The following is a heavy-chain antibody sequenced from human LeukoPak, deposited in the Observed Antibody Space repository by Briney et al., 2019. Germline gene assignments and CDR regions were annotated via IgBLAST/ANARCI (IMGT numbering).Heavy chain of an antibody. CDR2: ISHDGSNK. J-gene: IGHJ6*02. CDR1: GFTFSSYA. V-gene: IGHV3-30-3*01. D-gene: IGHD2-21*02. Sequence: GRSLRLSCAASGFTFSSYAMHWVRQAPGKGLEWVAVISHDGSNKYYADSVKGRFTISRDNSKNTLYLQMNSLRAEDTAVYYCARPLAYCGGDCFGDYYYYGMDVWGQGTTVTVSS. CDR3: ARPLAYCGGDCFGDYYYYGMDV.